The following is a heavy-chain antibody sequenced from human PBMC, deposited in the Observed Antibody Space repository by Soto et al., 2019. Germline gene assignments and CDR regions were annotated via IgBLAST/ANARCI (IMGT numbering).Heavy chain of an antibody. D-gene: IGHD6-25*01. CDR1: GFTFSSYG. J-gene: IGHJ6*02. Sequence: QVQLVESGGGVVQPGRSLRLSCAASGFTFSSYGMHWVRQAPGKGLEWVAVISYDGSNKYDADSVKGRFTISRDNSKNTLYVQMNILRAEDTAVYYCAKDRRPNYYYGMDVWGQGTTVTVSS. V-gene: IGHV3-30*18. CDR3: AKDRRPNYYYGMDV. CDR2: ISYDGSNK.